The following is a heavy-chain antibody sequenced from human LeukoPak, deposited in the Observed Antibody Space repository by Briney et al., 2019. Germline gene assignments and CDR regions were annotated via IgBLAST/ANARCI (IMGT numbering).Heavy chain of an antibody. Sequence: GGSLRLSCAASGFTFSSYSMNWVRQAPGKGLEWASSISSSSSYIYYADSVKGRSTISRDNAKNSLYLQMNSLRAEDTAVYYCARAYSGYDYLRYYFDYWGQGTLVTVSS. CDR2: ISSSSSYI. D-gene: IGHD5-12*01. J-gene: IGHJ4*02. CDR3: ARAYSGYDYLRYYFDY. V-gene: IGHV3-21*04. CDR1: GFTFSSYS.